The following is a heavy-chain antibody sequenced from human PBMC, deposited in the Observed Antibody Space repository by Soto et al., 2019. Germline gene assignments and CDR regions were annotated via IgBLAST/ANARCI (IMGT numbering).Heavy chain of an antibody. CDR3: ATLVPAAIDDAFDI. CDR1: GFTFSSYS. D-gene: IGHD2-2*01. J-gene: IGHJ3*02. CDR2: ISSSSSYI. Sequence: AGGSLRLSCAASGFTFSSYSMNWVRQAPGKGLEWVSSISSSSSYIYYADSVKGRFTISRDNAKNSLYLQMNSLRAEDTAVYYCATLVPAAIDDAFDIWGQGTMVTVSS. V-gene: IGHV3-21*01.